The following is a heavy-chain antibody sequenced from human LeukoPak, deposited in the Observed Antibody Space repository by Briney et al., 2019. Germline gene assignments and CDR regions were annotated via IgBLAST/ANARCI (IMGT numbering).Heavy chain of an antibody. J-gene: IGHJ4*02. CDR3: TKEGRPGWFLFDY. CDR1: GFTFSNAW. V-gene: IGHV3-15*01. Sequence: SGGSLRLSCAASGFTFSNAWMSWVRQAPGKGLEWVGRIKSKTDGGTTDYAAPVKGRFTISRDDSKSIAYLQMNSLRAEDTAVYYCTKEGRPGWFLFDYWGQGTLVTVSS. CDR2: IKSKTDGGTT. D-gene: IGHD6-19*01.